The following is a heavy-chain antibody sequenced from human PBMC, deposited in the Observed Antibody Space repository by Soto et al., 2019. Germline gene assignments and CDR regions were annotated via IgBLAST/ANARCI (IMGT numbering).Heavy chain of an antibody. Sequence: SETLSLTCTVSGGSISSYYWSWTRQPPGKGLEWIGYIYYSGSTNYNPSLKSRVTISVDTSKNQFSLKLSSVTAADTAVYYCARAATSWFDPWGQGTLVTVSS. J-gene: IGHJ5*02. CDR3: ARAATSWFDP. CDR1: GGSISSYY. CDR2: IYYSGST. V-gene: IGHV4-59*01.